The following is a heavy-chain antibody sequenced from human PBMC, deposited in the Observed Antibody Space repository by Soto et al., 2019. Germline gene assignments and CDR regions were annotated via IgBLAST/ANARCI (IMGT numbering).Heavy chain of an antibody. J-gene: IGHJ4*02. Sequence: ASVKVSCKASGYTFTSYAMHWVRQAPGQRLEWMGWINAGNGNTKYSQKFQGRVTITRDTSASTAYMELSSLRSEDTAVYYCAREVTHSRNFDYWGQGTLVTVSS. CDR1: GYTFTSYA. V-gene: IGHV1-3*01. CDR3: AREVTHSRNFDY. D-gene: IGHD6-13*01. CDR2: INAGNGNT.